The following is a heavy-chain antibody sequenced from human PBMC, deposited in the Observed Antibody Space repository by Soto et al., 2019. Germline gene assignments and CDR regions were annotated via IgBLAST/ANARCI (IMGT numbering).Heavy chain of an antibody. J-gene: IGHJ3*02. CDR1: GGSISSYY. D-gene: IGHD1-1*01. CDR2: IYSSGST. Sequence: SETLSLTCTVSGGSISSYYWSWIRQPPGKGLEWIGYIYSSGSTNYNPALKSRVTISVDTSKNQFSLKLSSVTAADTAVYYCARVRTTTYLSDYDIWGQGTMVTVSS. CDR3: ARVRTTTYLSDYDI. V-gene: IGHV4-59*01.